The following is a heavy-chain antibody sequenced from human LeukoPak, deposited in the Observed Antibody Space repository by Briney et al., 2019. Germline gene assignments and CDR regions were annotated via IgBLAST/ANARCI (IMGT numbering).Heavy chain of an antibody. Sequence: ASVKVSCKASGYTFTGYYMHWVRQAPGQGLEWMGWINPNSGGTNYAQKFQGWVTMTRDTSISTAYMELSRLRSDDTAVYYCARGDYVWGSYRLLFDYWGQGTLVTVSS. J-gene: IGHJ4*02. D-gene: IGHD3-16*02. CDR3: ARGDYVWGSYRLLFDY. V-gene: IGHV1-2*04. CDR1: GYTFTGYY. CDR2: INPNSGGT.